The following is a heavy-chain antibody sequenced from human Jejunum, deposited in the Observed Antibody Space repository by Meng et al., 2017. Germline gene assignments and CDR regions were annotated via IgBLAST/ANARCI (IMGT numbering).Heavy chain of an antibody. CDR3: ARDGVSFTMIRGGRY. D-gene: IGHD3-10*01. Sequence: QVQLGQSGAEVKMPGASGKVPCKPSGYTFRNYGISWVRQAPGQGLEVMWWIATHNGNTNYAQNLQGRVTLTTDTSTSSAYMELRSLRSDDTAVYYCARDGVSFTMIRGGRYWGQGTLVTVSS. CDR1: GYTFRNYG. V-gene: IGHV1-18*01. J-gene: IGHJ4*02. CDR2: IATHNGNT.